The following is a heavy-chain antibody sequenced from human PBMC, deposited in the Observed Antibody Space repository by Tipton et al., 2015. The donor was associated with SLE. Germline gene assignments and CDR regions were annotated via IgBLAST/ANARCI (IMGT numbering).Heavy chain of an antibody. Sequence: TLSLTCTVSGGSISTYYWNWIRQSPGKGLECIGYVYYTGTTNYNPSLKSRVTMSVDTSKNQFSLKLRSVTAADTALYYCAREMGRQAFDIWGQGTMVTVSS. V-gene: IGHV4-59*01. CDR2: VYYTGTT. CDR1: GGSISTYY. D-gene: IGHD2-8*01. CDR3: AREMGRQAFDI. J-gene: IGHJ3*02.